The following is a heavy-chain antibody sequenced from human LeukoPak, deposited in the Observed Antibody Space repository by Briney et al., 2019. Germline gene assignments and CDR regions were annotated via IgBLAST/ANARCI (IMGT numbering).Heavy chain of an antibody. D-gene: IGHD3-9*01. CDR3: ARATDILTGYWGHRFDP. Sequence: SETLSLTCAVYGGSFSGYYWSWIRQPPGKGLEWIGEINHSGSTNYNPSLKSRVTISVDTSKNQFSLKLSSVTAADTAVYYCARATDILTGYWGHRFDPWGQATLVTVSS. CDR1: GGSFSGYY. J-gene: IGHJ5*02. V-gene: IGHV4-34*01. CDR2: INHSGST.